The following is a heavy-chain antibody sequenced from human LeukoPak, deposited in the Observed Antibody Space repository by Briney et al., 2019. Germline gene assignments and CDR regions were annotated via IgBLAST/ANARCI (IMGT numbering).Heavy chain of an antibody. J-gene: IGHJ4*02. CDR1: GFTFSSYG. Sequence: PGGSLRLSCAASGFTFSSYGMHWVRQAPGKGLEWVAVISYDGSNKYYADSVKGRFTISRDNSKNILSLQMNSLRAEDTAVYYCAKLSAVNHFDSWGQGTLVTVSS. CDR3: AKLSAVNHFDS. V-gene: IGHV3-30*18. D-gene: IGHD3-3*02. CDR2: ISYDGSNK.